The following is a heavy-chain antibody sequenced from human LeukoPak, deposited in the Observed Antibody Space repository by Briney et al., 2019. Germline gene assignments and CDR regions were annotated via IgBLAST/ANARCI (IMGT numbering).Heavy chain of an antibody. CDR3: ARGEVATTYYYGMDV. V-gene: IGHV3-11*04. D-gene: IGHD5-12*01. CDR1: GFTFTDYY. J-gene: IGHJ6*02. CDR2: ITNSGTTI. Sequence: GSLRLSCAASGFTFTDYYMSWIRQAPGKGLEWVSYITNSGTTIYYADSVKGRFTISRDNVKNSLFLQMNSLRAEDTAVYYCARGEVATTYYYGMDVWGQGTTVTVSS.